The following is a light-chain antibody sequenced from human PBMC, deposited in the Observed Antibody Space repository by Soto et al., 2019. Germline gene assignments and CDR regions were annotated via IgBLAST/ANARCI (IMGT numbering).Light chain of an antibody. CDR2: GNS. J-gene: IGLJ3*02. CDR1: SSNIGTNT. CDR3: QSYDNSLSGSWV. V-gene: IGLV1-44*01. Sequence: QSVLTQPPSASGTPGQRVPISCSGSSSNIGTNTVNWCQQLPGTAPKLLIYGNSNRPSGVPDRFSGSKSGTSASLAINGLQAEDEAHYYCQSYDNSLSGSWVFGGGTKVTVL.